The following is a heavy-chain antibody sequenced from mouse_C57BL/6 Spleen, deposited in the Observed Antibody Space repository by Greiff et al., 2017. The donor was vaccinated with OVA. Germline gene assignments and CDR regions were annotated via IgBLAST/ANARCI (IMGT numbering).Heavy chain of an antibody. CDR1: GYTFTGYW. Sequence: VMLKQSGAELMKPGASVKLSCKATGYTFTGYWIEWVKQRPGHGLEWIGEILPGSGSTNYNEKFKGKATFTADTSSNTAYMQLSSLTTEDSAIYYCARRGYYGSSYPFAYWGQGTLVTVSA. CDR3: ARRGYYGSSYPFAY. CDR2: ILPGSGST. D-gene: IGHD1-1*01. V-gene: IGHV1-9*01. J-gene: IGHJ3*01.